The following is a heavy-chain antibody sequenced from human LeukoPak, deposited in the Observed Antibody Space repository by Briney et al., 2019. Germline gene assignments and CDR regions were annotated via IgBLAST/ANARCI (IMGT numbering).Heavy chain of an antibody. Sequence: ASVKVSCKASGYTLTSSGISWVRQAPGQGLEWMGWISGYDGNTKYAQRFQGRVTMTTDTSTSTAYMDLRSLRSDDTAMYFCARDRVQIVGASSVYFQYWGQGTLVTVSS. V-gene: IGHV1-18*01. J-gene: IGHJ1*01. CDR2: ISGYDGNT. CDR1: GYTLTSSG. D-gene: IGHD1-26*01. CDR3: ARDRVQIVGASSVYFQY.